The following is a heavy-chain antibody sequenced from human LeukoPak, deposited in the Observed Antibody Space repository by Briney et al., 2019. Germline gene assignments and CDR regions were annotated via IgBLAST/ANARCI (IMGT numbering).Heavy chain of an antibody. CDR3: ARSASMTTVTTGWFDP. Sequence: GGSLRLSCAASGFTFSSYAMHWVRQAPGKGLEYVSAISSNGGSTYYANSVKGRFTISRDNSKNTLYLQMGSLRAEDMAVYYCARSASMTTVTTGWFDPWGQGTLVTVPS. V-gene: IGHV3-64*01. J-gene: IGHJ5*02. CDR2: ISSNGGST. CDR1: GFTFSSYA. D-gene: IGHD4-17*01.